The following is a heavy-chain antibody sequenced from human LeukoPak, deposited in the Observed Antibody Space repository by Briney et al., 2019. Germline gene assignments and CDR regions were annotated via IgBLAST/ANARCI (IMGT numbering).Heavy chain of an antibody. Sequence: GGSLRLSCAASGFTFSTYAMSWVRQAPGKGLEWVSAISGSGGSIYYADSVKGRFTISRDNSKNMLYLQMDSLRAEDTAVYYCAKDLFYYGSGTYPRGYYGMDVWGQGTTVTVSS. V-gene: IGHV3-23*01. CDR1: GFTFSTYA. CDR2: ISGSGGSI. CDR3: AKDLFYYGSGTYPRGYYGMDV. D-gene: IGHD3-10*01. J-gene: IGHJ6*02.